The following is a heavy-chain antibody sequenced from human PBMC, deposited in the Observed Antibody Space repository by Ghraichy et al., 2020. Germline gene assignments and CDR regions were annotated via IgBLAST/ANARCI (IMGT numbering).Heavy chain of an antibody. CDR1: GYTFTSYD. J-gene: IGHJ4*02. Sequence: ASVKVSCKASGYTFTSYDTKWVRQATGQGLEWMGWMNPNSGNTGYAQKFQGRVTMTRNTSISTAYMELSSLRSEDTAVYYCARGGRWREPVDYWGQGTLVTVSS. V-gene: IGHV1-8*01. CDR2: MNPNSGNT. D-gene: IGHD4-23*01. CDR3: ARGGRWREPVDY.